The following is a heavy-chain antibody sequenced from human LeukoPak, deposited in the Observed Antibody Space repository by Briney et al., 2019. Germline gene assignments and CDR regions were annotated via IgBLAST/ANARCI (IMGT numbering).Heavy chain of an antibody. Sequence: ASLKVSCKASGYTFTAHYIHWVRQAPGQGLEWMGIINPSDGGATCAQNFQGRLTMSRDTSASTLYMELSSLRSEDTAIYYCARKAPHDSSGWYFDLWGRGTLVTVSS. CDR3: ARKAPHDSSGWYFDL. CDR2: INPSDGGA. CDR1: GYTFTAHY. J-gene: IGHJ2*01. D-gene: IGHD3-22*01. V-gene: IGHV1-46*01.